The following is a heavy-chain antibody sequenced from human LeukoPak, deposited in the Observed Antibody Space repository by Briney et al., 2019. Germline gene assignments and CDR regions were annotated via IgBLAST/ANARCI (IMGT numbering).Heavy chain of an antibody. CDR3: AKDKDSSGYYWNYYYYYGMDV. J-gene: IGHJ6*02. D-gene: IGHD3-22*01. V-gene: IGHV3-74*01. CDR1: GFTFSSYW. CDR2: INSDGSST. Sequence: GGSLRLSCAASGFTFSSYWMHWVRQAPGKGLVWVSRINSDGSSTSYADSVKGRFTISRDNAKNTLYLQMNSLRAEDTAVYYCAKDKDSSGYYWNYYYYYGMDVWGQGTTVTVSS.